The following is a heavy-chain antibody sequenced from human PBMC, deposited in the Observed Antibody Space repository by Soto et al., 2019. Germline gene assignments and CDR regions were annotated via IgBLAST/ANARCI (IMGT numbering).Heavy chain of an antibody. D-gene: IGHD6-6*01. CDR1: GGSISSGGYY. CDR3: ARDFLAARPGYYYGMDV. V-gene: IGHV4-31*03. CDR2: IYYSGST. Sequence: SETLSLTCTVSGGSISSGGYYWNWIRQHPGKGLEWIGYIYYSGSTYYNPSLKSRVTISVDTSKNQFSLKLSSVTAADTAVYYCARDFLAARPGYYYGMDVWGQGTTVTVSS. J-gene: IGHJ6*02.